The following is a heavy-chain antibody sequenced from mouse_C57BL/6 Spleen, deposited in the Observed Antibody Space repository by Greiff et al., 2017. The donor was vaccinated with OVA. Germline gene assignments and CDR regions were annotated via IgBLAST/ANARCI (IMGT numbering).Heavy chain of an antibody. V-gene: IGHV14-4*01. J-gene: IGHJ4*01. D-gene: IGHD1-1*01. CDR1: GFNIKDDY. Sequence: VQLKESGAELVRPGASVKLSCTASGFNIKDDYMHWVKQRPEQGLEWIGWIDPENGDTEYASKFQGKATITADTSSNTAYLQLSSLTSEDTAVYYCTTPFILDYWGQGTSVTVSS. CDR2: IDPENGDT. CDR3: TTPFILDY.